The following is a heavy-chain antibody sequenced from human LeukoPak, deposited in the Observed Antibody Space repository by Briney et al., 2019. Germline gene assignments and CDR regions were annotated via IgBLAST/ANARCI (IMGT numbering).Heavy chain of an antibody. Sequence: GGSLRLSCAASGFTFNTWMAWVRQAPGEGLEWVASIIPDGSAKYYVDSVKGRFTISRDNAMNSLYLQLNSLRVEDTAVYYCADVDSGAWGQGTLVTVSS. V-gene: IGHV3-7*01. J-gene: IGHJ5*02. CDR1: GFTFNTW. D-gene: IGHD6-19*01. CDR2: IIPDGSAK. CDR3: ADVDSGA.